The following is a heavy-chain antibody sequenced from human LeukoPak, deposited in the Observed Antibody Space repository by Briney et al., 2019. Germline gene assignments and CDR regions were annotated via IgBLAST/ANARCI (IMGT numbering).Heavy chain of an antibody. CDR1: GFTFSTYA. CDR3: AKDTGLRRDGYDFDY. CDR2: IQYDGSSK. V-gene: IGHV3-30*02. D-gene: IGHD5-24*01. Sequence: GGSLRLSCAASGFTFSTYAMHWVRQAPGKGLEWVSVIQYDGSSKYYADSVKGRFTISRDNSKNTLYLQMNSLRVEDAAVYYCAKDTGLRRDGYDFDYWGQGTLVTVSS. J-gene: IGHJ4*02.